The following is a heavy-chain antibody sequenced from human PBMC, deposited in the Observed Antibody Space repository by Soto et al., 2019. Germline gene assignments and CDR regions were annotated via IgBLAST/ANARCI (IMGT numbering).Heavy chain of an antibody. D-gene: IGHD1-1*01. Sequence: QVQLQESGPGLVKPSQTLSLTCTVSGGSISSGDYYWSWIRQPPGKGLEWIGYIYYSGRTYYNPSLKSRVTISVDTSKHQYSLTLSSVTAADTAVYYCARVDNWSDIPYYYYGMDVWGQGTTVTVSS. V-gene: IGHV4-30-4*01. CDR3: ARVDNWSDIPYYYYGMDV. J-gene: IGHJ6*02. CDR1: GGSISSGDYY. CDR2: IYYSGRT.